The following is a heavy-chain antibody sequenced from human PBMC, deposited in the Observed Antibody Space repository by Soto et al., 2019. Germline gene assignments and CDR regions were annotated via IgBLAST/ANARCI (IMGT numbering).Heavy chain of an antibody. D-gene: IGHD3-22*01. CDR1: GGSISSSSYY. CDR2: IYYSGST. Sequence: SETLSLTCTVSGGSISSSSYYWGWIRQPPGKGLEWIGSIYYSGSTYYNPSLKSRVTISVDTSKNQFSLKLSSVTAADTAVYYCERLIVVMGFDYWGQGTLVTVSS. J-gene: IGHJ4*02. V-gene: IGHV4-39*01. CDR3: ERLIVVMGFDY.